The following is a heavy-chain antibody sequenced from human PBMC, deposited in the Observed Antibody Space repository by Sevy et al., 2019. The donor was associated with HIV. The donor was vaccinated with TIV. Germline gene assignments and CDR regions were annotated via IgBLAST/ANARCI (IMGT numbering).Heavy chain of an antibody. V-gene: IGHV4-59*01. CDR1: GGSINSFF. CDR2: VYDSGNS. CDR3: ARGGGIYYHSRGFHPQYYFDS. D-gene: IGHD3-22*01. J-gene: IGHJ4*02. Sequence: SETLSLTCAVSGGSINSFFWRWIRQSPGKGLEWIGYVYDSGNSEYNPSLRSRVTISVDTSKKQFSLKLSSVTAADTAVYYCARGGGIYYHSRGFHPQYYFDSWGQGTLVTVSS.